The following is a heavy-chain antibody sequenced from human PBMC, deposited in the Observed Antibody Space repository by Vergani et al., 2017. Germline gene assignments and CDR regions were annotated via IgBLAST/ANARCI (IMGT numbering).Heavy chain of an antibody. CDR1: GFNFNNYV. CDR3: ARDCTSGGCPDNYGMDV. J-gene: IGHJ6*02. CDR2: ISVSGRSI. Sequence: EVQLVESGGALIQPGGSLRLSCAASGFNFNNYVITWIRQAPGRGLEWVSGISVSGRSIYYADSVKGRFTISRDNTNNSLFLQLRSLRAEDAAVYYCARDCTSGGCPDNYGMDVWGQGATVTVSS. V-gene: IGHV3-23*04. D-gene: IGHD2-8*01.